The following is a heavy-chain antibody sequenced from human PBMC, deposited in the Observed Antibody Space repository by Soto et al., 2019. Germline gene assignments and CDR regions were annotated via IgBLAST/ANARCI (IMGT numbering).Heavy chain of an antibody. V-gene: IGHV3-74*01. J-gene: IGHJ4*02. Sequence: EVQLAESGGGLVQPGGSLRLSCAASGFSFSSNWMHWIRQDPEKGLVWVSHINRDGSSTAYADSVNGRFTISRDNAKNTFYRHMDSLRADDTAVYYCAKTPISYCSSTRCYRCIGNWGQGNMVTVAS. CDR1: GFSFSSNW. CDR3: AKTPISYCSSTRCYRCIGN. D-gene: IGHD2-2*01. CDR2: INRDGSST.